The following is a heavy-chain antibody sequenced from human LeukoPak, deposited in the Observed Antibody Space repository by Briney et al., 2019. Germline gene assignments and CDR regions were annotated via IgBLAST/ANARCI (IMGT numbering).Heavy chain of an antibody. V-gene: IGHV4-39*06. CDR2: IYYSGST. J-gene: IGHJ4*02. CDR1: GGSISSSSYY. Sequence: SETLSLTCTVSGGSISSSSYYWGWIRQPPGKGLEWIGSIYYSGSTYYNPSLKSRVTISVDTSKNQFPLKLSSVTAADTAVYYCARGPFQDDILTGNPLTAVAFDYWGQGTLVTVSS. CDR3: ARGPFQDDILTGNPLTAVAFDY. D-gene: IGHD3-9*01.